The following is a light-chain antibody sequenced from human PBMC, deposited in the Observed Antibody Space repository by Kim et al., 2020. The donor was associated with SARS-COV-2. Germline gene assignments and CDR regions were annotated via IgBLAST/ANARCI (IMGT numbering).Light chain of an antibody. CDR1: QSVSSSN. CDR3: QQYARSPGT. V-gene: IGKV3-20*01. CDR2: GAS. J-gene: IGKJ1*01. Sequence: EIVLTQSPGTLFLSPGERVNLSCRASQSVSSSNLAWYQHKPGQAPRLLIYGASSRATGIPDRFSGSGSGTDFTLTISRLEPEDFAVYYWQQYARSPGTFGQGTKVDIK.